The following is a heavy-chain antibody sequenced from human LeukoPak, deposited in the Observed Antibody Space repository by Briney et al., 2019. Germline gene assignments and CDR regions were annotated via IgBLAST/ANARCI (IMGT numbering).Heavy chain of an antibody. J-gene: IGHJ4*02. CDR2: INPNSGGT. V-gene: IGHV1-2*02. CDR1: GYTFTGLY. CDR3: ARGAKGFDY. Sequence: GASVKVSCKAAGYTFTGLYLHWVRQAPGQGLEWMGWINPNSGGTDFAQKFQGRVTVTRDTSISTAYMELSRLTSDDTAVYFCARGAKGFDYWGQGTLVTVSS.